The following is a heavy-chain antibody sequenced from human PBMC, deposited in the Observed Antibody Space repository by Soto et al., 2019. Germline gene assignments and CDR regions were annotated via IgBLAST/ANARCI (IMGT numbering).Heavy chain of an antibody. CDR1: GGTFSSYA. V-gene: IGHV1-69*01. D-gene: IGHD3-16*01. CDR3: ARDLKGSEHYGGNWFDP. Sequence: QVQLVQSGAEVKKPGSSVKVSCKATGGTFSSYAISWVRQAPGQGLEWMGGIIPIFGTANYAQKFQGRVTITADESTSTAYMELSSLRSEDTAVYYCARDLKGSEHYGGNWFDPWGQGTLVTVSS. CDR2: IIPIFGTA. J-gene: IGHJ5*02.